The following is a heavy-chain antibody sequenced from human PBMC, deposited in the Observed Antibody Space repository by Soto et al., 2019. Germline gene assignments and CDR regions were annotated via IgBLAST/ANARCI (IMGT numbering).Heavy chain of an antibody. Sequence: EVQLLESGGGLVQPGGSLRLSCAASGFTFSSYAMSWVRQAPGKGLEWVSAIYSGGSTYYADSVKGRFTLSRDNSKNTLYLQMNSLRVEDTAVYYCARDRCSSTNCYYDYWGQGILVTVSS. CDR3: ARDRCSSTNCYYDY. CDR1: GFTFSSYA. D-gene: IGHD2-2*01. CDR2: IYSGGST. J-gene: IGHJ4*02. V-gene: IGHV3-23*01.